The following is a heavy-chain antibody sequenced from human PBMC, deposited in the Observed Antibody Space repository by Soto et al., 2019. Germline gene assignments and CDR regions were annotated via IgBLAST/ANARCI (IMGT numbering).Heavy chain of an antibody. CDR2: LYWDGDK. V-gene: IGHV2-5*02. CDR1: GFSVTTSGVG. Sequence: HITLTESGPTLVKPTQTLTLTCTFSGFSVTTSGVGEAWIRQPPGKALERLGLLYWDGDKRYSPSLKKRLTITKDTSKNQVVLTMTNMDPVDTATYYCAHRPPSYYGLDVWGQGTTVTVSS. J-gene: IGHJ6*02. CDR3: AHRPPSYYGLDV.